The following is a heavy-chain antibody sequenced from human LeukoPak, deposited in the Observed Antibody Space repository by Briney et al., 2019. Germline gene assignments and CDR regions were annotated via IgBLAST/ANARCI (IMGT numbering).Heavy chain of an antibody. D-gene: IGHD5-12*01. CDR1: GFTVSSNY. CDR2: ISASGDTT. CDR3: AKVLWLGRNYFDY. Sequence: GGSLRLSCAASGFTVSSNYMSWVRQAPGKGLEWVSAISASGDTTYYADSVKGRLTISRDNSKNTVSLQMNSLRAEDTAVYYCAKVLWLGRNYFDYWGQGTLVTVSS. J-gene: IGHJ4*02. V-gene: IGHV3-23*01.